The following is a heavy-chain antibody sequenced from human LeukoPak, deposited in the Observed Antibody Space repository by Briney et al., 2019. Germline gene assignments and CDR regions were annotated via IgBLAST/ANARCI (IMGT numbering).Heavy chain of an antibody. CDR1: GGSFSGYY. V-gene: IGHV4-34*01. Sequence: ASETLSLTCAVYGGSFSGYYWSWIRQPPGKGLEWIGEINHSGSTNYNPSLKSRVTISVDTSKNQFSLKLSSVTAADTAVYYCARHDPYGADFDYWGQGTLVTVSS. CDR3: ARHDPYGADFDY. CDR2: INHSGST. J-gene: IGHJ4*02. D-gene: IGHD4-17*01.